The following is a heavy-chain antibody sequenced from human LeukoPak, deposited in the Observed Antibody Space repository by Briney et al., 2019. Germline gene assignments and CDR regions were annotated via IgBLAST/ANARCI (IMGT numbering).Heavy chain of an antibody. V-gene: IGHV4-4*02. CDR2: IYHTGST. J-gene: IGHJ4*02. D-gene: IGHD1-26*01. CDR3: ASKWELRYFDY. Sequence: SGTLSLTCAVSGGSISSSKWWSWVRQPSGKGLEWIGEIYHTGSTNYNPSLKSRVTISVDKSKNQFSLKLSSVTAADTAVYYCASKWELRYFDYWGQGTLVTVSS. CDR1: GGSISSSKW.